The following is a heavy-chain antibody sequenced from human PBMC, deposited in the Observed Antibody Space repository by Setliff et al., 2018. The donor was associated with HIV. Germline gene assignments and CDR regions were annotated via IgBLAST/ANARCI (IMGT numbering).Heavy chain of an antibody. CDR3: AGGFRDDIVVVSGRPRTWLDP. CDR1: GDSMSTYY. Sequence: SETLSLTCSLSGDSMSTYYWSWIRQTAGKGLEWIGRIHNSGNTNYNPSFMSRVSMSVDTSKSQFSLKLSSMTAADTAVYYCAGGFRDDIVVVSGRPRTWLDPWGQGTLVTVS. CDR2: IHNSGNT. D-gene: IGHD2-2*01. J-gene: IGHJ5*02. V-gene: IGHV4-4*07.